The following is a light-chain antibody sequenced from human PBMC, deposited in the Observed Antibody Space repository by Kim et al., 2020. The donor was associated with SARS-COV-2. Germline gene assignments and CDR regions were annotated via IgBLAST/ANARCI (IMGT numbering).Light chain of an antibody. J-gene: IGKJ1*01. CDR2: GAS. Sequence: APGKRAPLSCRASQSVSSSYLAWYHQKPGQAPRLLIYGASGRATGITDRFSGSGSGTDFTLTISRLEPEDFAVYYCQQYGSSSWTFGQGTEVDIK. V-gene: IGKV3-20*01. CDR1: QSVSSSY. CDR3: QQYGSSSWT.